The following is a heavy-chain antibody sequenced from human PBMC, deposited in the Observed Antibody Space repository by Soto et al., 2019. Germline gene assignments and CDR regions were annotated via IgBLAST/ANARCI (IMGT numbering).Heavy chain of an antibody. J-gene: IGHJ4*02. D-gene: IGHD5-12*01. CDR1: GGTFNNYA. Sequence: QVQLVQSGAEVKKPGASVKVSCKASGGTFNNYAISWVRQAPGQGLEWMGGIIPSIGTADYAHKFQGRLAISADESTGTTVMELRSLRSEATDLYYCARGGVDVVATSAFDYWGQGTLVTVSS. CDR2: IIPSIGTA. V-gene: IGHV1-69*01. CDR3: ARGGVDVVATSAFDY.